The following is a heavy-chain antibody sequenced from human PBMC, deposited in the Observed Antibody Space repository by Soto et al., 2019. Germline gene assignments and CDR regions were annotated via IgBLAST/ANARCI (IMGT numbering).Heavy chain of an antibody. CDR3: ARDNVWSGYYSFFDY. CDR1: GGSISNHF. D-gene: IGHD3-3*01. CDR2: IYSGGST. V-gene: IGHV4-4*07. Sequence: SETLSLTCAVSGGSISNHFWSWIRQPAGKRPEWIGRIYSGGSTTYNPSLQSRVSMSVDTSKNQFSLKLRSVTAADTAIYYCARDNVWSGYYSFFDYWGQGSLVTVSS. J-gene: IGHJ4*02.